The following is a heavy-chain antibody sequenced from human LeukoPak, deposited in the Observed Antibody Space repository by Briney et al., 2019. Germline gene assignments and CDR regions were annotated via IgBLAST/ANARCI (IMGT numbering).Heavy chain of an antibody. Sequence: GGSLRLSCAASGFTFSDYYMGWIRQAPGKGLQWVSYISASGDTIYYSDSVKGRFTISRDNAKNSLYLQMNSLRAEDTAVYYCARAGYYDILTGYWTNYDYWGQGTLVTVSS. CDR2: ISASGDTI. CDR3: ARAGYYDILTGYWTNYDY. CDR1: GFTFSDYY. V-gene: IGHV3-11*04. D-gene: IGHD3-9*01. J-gene: IGHJ4*02.